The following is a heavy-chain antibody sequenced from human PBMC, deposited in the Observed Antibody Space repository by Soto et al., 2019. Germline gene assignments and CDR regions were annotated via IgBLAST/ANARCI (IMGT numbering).Heavy chain of an antibody. V-gene: IGHV4-31*03. CDR2: IYYSGST. J-gene: IGHJ4*02. Sequence: PSDTLSLTCTVSGGSISSGGYYWSWIRQHPGKGLEWIGYIYYSGSTYYNPSLKSRVTISVDTSKNQFSLKLSSVTPADTAVYYCSRAERENYDFWRGYYLFDYWGQGTLVTVSS. CDR1: GGSISSGGYY. D-gene: IGHD3-3*01. CDR3: SRAERENYDFWRGYYLFDY.